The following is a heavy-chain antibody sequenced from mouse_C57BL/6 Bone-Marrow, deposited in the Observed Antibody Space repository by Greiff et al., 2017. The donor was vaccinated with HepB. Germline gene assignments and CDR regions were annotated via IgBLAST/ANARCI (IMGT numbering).Heavy chain of an antibody. CDR2: IDPETGGT. J-gene: IGHJ3*01. CDR1: GYTFTDYE. D-gene: IGHD2-12*01. V-gene: IGHV1-15*01. CDR3: TRLRRTWFAY. Sequence: VQRVESGAELVRPGASVTLSCKASGYTFTDYEMHWVKQTPVHGLEWIGAIDPETGGTAYNQKFKGKAILTADKSSSTAYMELRSLTSEDSAVYYCTRLRRTWFAYWGQGTLVTVSA.